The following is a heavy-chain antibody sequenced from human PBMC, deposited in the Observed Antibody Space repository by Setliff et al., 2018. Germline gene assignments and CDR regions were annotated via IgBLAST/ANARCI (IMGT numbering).Heavy chain of an antibody. Sequence: SETLSLTCTVSGGSISSGSYYWGWIRQSPGGGLEWIGSIYRNGNTYYNPSLKSRVTISVDTSKNQFSLKLSSVTAADTAVYYCAREDGSGFFVGVAWFDPWGQGTLVTVSS. J-gene: IGHJ5*02. CDR3: AREDGSGFFVGVAWFDP. CDR2: IYRNGNT. V-gene: IGHV4-39*07. D-gene: IGHD3-10*01. CDR1: GGSISSGSYY.